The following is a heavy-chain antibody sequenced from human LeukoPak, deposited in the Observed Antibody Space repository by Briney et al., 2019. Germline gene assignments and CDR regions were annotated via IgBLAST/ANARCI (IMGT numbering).Heavy chain of an antibody. CDR3: ARAILSGYPDS. V-gene: IGHV4-59*01. Sequence: PWATLSLTCGVSGGSISTYYWTWSRQPPGKGQGGIGYIYYSGSTNYNPSLKRRVTISLDTSKNQFSLKLSSVTAADTAVYYCARAILSGYPDSWGQGTLVTVSS. CDR2: IYYSGST. CDR1: GGSISTYY. D-gene: IGHD3-3*01. J-gene: IGHJ4*02.